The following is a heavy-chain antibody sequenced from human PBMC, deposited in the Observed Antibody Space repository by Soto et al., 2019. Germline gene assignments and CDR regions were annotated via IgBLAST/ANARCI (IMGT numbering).Heavy chain of an antibody. Sequence: RXSVKVSCKASGGTFSSYAIIWVRQAPGQGLEWMGGIIPIFGTANYAQKFQGRVTITADESTSTAYMELSSLRSGDTAVYYCARVLATIFGVVITRKWFDPWGQGTLVTVSS. J-gene: IGHJ5*02. CDR1: GGTFSSYA. CDR2: IIPIFGTA. D-gene: IGHD3-3*01. V-gene: IGHV1-69*13. CDR3: ARVLATIFGVVITRKWFDP.